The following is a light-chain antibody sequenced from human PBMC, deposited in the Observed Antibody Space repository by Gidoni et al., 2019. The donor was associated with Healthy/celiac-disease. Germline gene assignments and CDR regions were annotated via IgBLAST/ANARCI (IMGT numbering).Light chain of an antibody. CDR1: QSISIY. CDR3: QQNNSTPLT. V-gene: IGKV1-39*01. Sequence: IQMPKSPSSLSASVGDRVTITCRASQSISIYLNWYQQKPGKAPKLLIYTASSLESGVPSRFSGSGSGTEFTLTISSLQPEDFATYYCQQNNSTPLTFGEGTKVEIK. J-gene: IGKJ4*01. CDR2: TAS.